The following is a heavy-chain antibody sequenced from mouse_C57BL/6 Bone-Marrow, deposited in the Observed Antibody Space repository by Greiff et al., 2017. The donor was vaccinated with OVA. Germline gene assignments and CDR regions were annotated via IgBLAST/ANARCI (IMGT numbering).Heavy chain of an antibody. D-gene: IGHD1-1*01. V-gene: IGHV3-6*01. J-gene: IGHJ1*03. CDR2: ISYDGSN. CDR3: ARGGGYYGSPLLYWYFDV. Sequence: VQLKESGPGLVKPSQSLSLTCSVTGYSITSGYYWNWIRQFPGNKLEWMGYISYDGSNNYNPSLKNRISITRDTSKNQFFLKLNSVTTEDTATYYCARGGGYYGSPLLYWYFDVWGTGTTVTVSS. CDR1: GYSITSGYY.